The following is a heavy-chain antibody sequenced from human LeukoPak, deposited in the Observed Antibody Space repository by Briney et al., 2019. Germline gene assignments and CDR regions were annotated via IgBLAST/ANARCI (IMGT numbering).Heavy chain of an antibody. J-gene: IGHJ3*01. D-gene: IGHD2-21*02. V-gene: IGHV4-4*07. Sequence: SETLSLTCTVSGGSINNYYWSWIRQPAGKGLEWIGRIYTRGSTNYNPSLKSRVTMSVDTSKNQFSLKLTSVTAADTAVYYCARYCGGDCNSSAFDFWGQGTMVTVSS. CDR2: IYTRGST. CDR3: ARYCGGDCNSSAFDF. CDR1: GGSINNYY.